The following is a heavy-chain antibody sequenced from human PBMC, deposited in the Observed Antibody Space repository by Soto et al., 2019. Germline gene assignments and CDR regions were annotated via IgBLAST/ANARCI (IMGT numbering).Heavy chain of an antibody. CDR3: ARALRLYYDFWSGSNWFDS. J-gene: IGHJ5*01. Sequence: TGGSLRLSCAASGFTFSSYWMSWVRQAPGKGLEWVANIKQDGSEKYYVDSVKGRFTISRDNAKNSLYLQMNSLSAEDTAVYYCARALRLYYDFWSGSNWFDSWGQGTLVTVSS. D-gene: IGHD3-3*01. CDR2: IKQDGSEK. CDR1: GFTFSSYW. V-gene: IGHV3-7*03.